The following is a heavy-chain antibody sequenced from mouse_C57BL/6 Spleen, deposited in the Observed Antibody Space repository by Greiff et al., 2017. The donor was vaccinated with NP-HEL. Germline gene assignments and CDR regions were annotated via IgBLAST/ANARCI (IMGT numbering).Heavy chain of an antibody. CDR1: GYTFTSYW. D-gene: IGHD3-2*02. CDR3: ARGQLRLPNWFAY. J-gene: IGHJ3*01. Sequence: VQLQQPGTELVKPGASVKLSCKASGYTFTSYWMHWVKQRPGQGLEWIGNINPSNGGTNYNEKFKSKATLTVDKSSSTAYMQLSSLTSEDSAVYYCARGQLRLPNWFAYWGQGTLVTVSA. V-gene: IGHV1-53*01. CDR2: INPSNGGT.